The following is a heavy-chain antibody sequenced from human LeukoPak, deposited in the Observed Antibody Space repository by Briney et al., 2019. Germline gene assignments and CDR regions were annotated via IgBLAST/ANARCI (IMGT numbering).Heavy chain of an antibody. CDR2: ISYSGST. CDR3: ARYVWGSYPTFEDY. J-gene: IGHJ4*02. Sequence: SETLSLTCTVSGGSISSYYWSWIRQPPGKGLEWIGYISYSGSTNYNPSLKSRVIISVDTSKNQFSLKLSSVTAADTAVYYCARYVWGSYPTFEDYWGQGTLVTVSS. V-gene: IGHV4-59*01. D-gene: IGHD3-16*02. CDR1: GGSISSYY.